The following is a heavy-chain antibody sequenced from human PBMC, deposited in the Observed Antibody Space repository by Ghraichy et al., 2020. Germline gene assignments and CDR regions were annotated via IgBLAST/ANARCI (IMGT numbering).Heavy chain of an antibody. V-gene: IGHV1-18*01. CDR2: ISAYNGNT. CDR3: ARDYDILTGRHYWYFDL. D-gene: IGHD3-9*01. J-gene: IGHJ2*01. Sequence: ASVKVSCKASGYTFTSYGISWVRQAPGQGLEWMGWISAYNGNTNYAQKLQGRVTMTTDTSTSTAYMELRSLRSDDTAVYYCARDYDILTGRHYWYFDLWGRGTLVTVSS. CDR1: GYTFTSYG.